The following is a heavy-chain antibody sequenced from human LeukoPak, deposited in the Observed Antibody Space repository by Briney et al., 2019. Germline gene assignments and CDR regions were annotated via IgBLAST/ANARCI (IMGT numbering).Heavy chain of an antibody. D-gene: IGHD3-10*01. Sequence: PSETLSLTCTVSGGSISSYYWSWIRQPPGKGLEWIGSIYYSGSTYYNPSLKSRVTISVDTSKNQFSLKLSSVTAADTAVYYCARHYYGSGSNRPYYFDYWGQGTLVTVSS. CDR2: IYYSGST. CDR1: GGSISSYY. J-gene: IGHJ4*02. V-gene: IGHV4-59*05. CDR3: ARHYYGSGSNRPYYFDY.